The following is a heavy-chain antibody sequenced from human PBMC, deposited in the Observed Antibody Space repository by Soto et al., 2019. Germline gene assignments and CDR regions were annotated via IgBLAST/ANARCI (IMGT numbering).Heavy chain of an antibody. J-gene: IGHJ3*02. V-gene: IGHV3-11*01. Sequence: GGSLRLSCAASGFTFSDSYMTWIRQAPGKGLECVSYISSSGNGIYYPDSMKGRFTISRDNAKKSLYLQMSSLRAEDTAVYYCARAYSDAFDIWGQGTMVTVSS. CDR1: GFTFSDSY. D-gene: IGHD2-15*01. CDR2: ISSSGNGI. CDR3: ARAYSDAFDI.